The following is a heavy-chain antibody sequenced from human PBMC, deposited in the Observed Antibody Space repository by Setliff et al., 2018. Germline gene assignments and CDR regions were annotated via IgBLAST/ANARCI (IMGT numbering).Heavy chain of an antibody. CDR2: IHTGGGSA. Sequence: ASVKVSCKASGYSFTGYYMHWVRQAPGQGLEWMGIIHTGGGSASCAPKFQGRVTMNSDTSTNTIYMEVNIVRLDDTAIYYCARGGMAAAGRKGVFEYWGQGTLVTVSS. CDR1: GYSFTGYY. D-gene: IGHD6-13*01. V-gene: IGHV1-46*01. CDR3: ARGGMAAAGRKGVFEY. J-gene: IGHJ4*02.